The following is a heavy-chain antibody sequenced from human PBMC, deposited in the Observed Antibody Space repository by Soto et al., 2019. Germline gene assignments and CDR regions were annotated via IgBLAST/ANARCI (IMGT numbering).Heavy chain of an antibody. CDR1: GGSFSGYY. CDR3: ARSVGRFGELFNY. V-gene: IGHV4-34*01. J-gene: IGHJ4*02. Sequence: SETLSLTCAVYGGSFSGYYWSWIRQPPGKGLEWIGEINHSGSTNYNPSLKSRVTISVDTSKNQFSLKLSSVTAADTAVYYCARSVGRFGELFNYWGQGTLVTVSS. CDR2: INHSGST. D-gene: IGHD3-10*01.